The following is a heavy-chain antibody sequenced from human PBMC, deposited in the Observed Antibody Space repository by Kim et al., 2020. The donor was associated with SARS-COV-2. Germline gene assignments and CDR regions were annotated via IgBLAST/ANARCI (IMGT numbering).Heavy chain of an antibody. CDR1: GDSISNYY. J-gene: IGHJ6*02. V-gene: IGHV4-59*08. D-gene: IGHD1-1*01. CDR2: IYYSGST. Sequence: SETLSLTCNVSGDSISNYYWSWIRQPPGKGLEWIGYIYYSGSTDYNPSLKSRVTISVDTSKNHVSLKLGSLTAADTAVYYCARHRGNWYGEMDVWGPGTTVTVS. CDR3: ARHRGNWYGEMDV.